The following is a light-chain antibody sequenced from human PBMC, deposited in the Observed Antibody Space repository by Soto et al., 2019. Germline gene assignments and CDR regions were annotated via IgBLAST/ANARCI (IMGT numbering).Light chain of an antibody. V-gene: IGLV2-14*01. CDR2: DVT. CDR1: RSDVGGYNF. J-gene: IGLJ1*01. CDR3: SSYTSTSTYV. Sequence: SALTQPASVSGSPGQSITISCTGTRSDVGGYNFVSWYQQHPDKAPKLIIYDVTNPPSGVSNRFSGSKSGNTSSLTISGLQAEDEAADYCSSYTSTSTYVFGNGNKVTVL.